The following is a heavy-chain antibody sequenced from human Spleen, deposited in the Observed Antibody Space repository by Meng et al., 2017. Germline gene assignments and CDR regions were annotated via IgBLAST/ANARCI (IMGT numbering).Heavy chain of an antibody. CDR3: ARESPTYYYDSSGFR. J-gene: IGHJ4*02. D-gene: IGHD3-22*01. CDR2: IYYSGST. V-gene: IGHV4-61*01. Sequence: QVQLQESGPGLGRPPETLPLTCTVSGGSVSSGSYYWSWIRQPPGKGLEWIGYIYYSGSTNYNPSLKSRVTISVDTSKNQFSLKLSSVTAADTAVYYCARESPTYYYDSSGFRWGQGTLVTVSS. CDR1: GGSVSSGSYY.